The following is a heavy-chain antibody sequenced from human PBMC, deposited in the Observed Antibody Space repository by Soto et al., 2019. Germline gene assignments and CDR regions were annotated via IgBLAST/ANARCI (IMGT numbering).Heavy chain of an antibody. V-gene: IGHV1-18*01. CDR2: ISAYNGNT. CDR1: GYTFTSYG. Sequence: ASVKVSCKASGYTFTSYGISWVRQAPGQGLEWMGWISAYNGNTNYAQKLQGRVTMTTDTSTSTAYMELRSLRSDDTAVYYCARKAGVYSSSWYPAEYFQHWGQGTLVTVSS. CDR3: ARKAGVYSSSWYPAEYFQH. J-gene: IGHJ1*01. D-gene: IGHD6-13*01.